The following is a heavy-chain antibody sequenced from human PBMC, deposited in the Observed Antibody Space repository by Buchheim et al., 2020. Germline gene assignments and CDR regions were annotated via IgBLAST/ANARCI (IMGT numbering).Heavy chain of an antibody. V-gene: IGHV4-30-4*01. CDR1: GGSISSGDYY. J-gene: IGHJ4*02. Sequence: QVQLQESGPGLVKPSQTLSLTCTVSGGSISSGDYYWSWIRQPPGKDLEWTGYIYYSGSTYYNPSLKSRVTISVETSKNQFTLKLSSVTAADTAVYYCVRALYCSDTSCYSGYIDYWGQGTL. D-gene: IGHD2-2*01. CDR3: VRALYCSDTSCYSGYIDY. CDR2: IYYSGST.